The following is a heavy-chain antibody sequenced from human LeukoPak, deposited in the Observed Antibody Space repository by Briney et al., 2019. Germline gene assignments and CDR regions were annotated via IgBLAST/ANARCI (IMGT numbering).Heavy chain of an antibody. V-gene: IGHV4-59*01. CDR3: ARTDYTYGKHFDY. D-gene: IGHD5-18*01. CDR2: IYYNGST. CDR1: GGSISSYY. Sequence: SETLSLTCTVSGGSISSYYWSWIRQPPGKGLEWIGYIYYNGSTNYNPSLKSRVTISVDTSKNQFSLKLSSMTAADTAMYYCARTDYTYGKHFDYWGQGTLVTVSS. J-gene: IGHJ4*02.